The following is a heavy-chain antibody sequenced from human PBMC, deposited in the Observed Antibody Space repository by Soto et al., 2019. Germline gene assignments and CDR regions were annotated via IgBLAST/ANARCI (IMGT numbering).Heavy chain of an antibody. CDR2: IWYDGSNK. J-gene: IGHJ4*02. Sequence: GGSLRLSCAASGFTFISYGMHWVRQAPGKGLEWVAVIWYDGSNKYYADSVKGRFTISRDNSKNTLYLQMNSLRAEDTAVYYCAREPPSLYSSSWYRYYFDYWGQGTLVTVSS. CDR1: GFTFISYG. V-gene: IGHV3-33*01. D-gene: IGHD6-13*01. CDR3: AREPPSLYSSSWYRYYFDY.